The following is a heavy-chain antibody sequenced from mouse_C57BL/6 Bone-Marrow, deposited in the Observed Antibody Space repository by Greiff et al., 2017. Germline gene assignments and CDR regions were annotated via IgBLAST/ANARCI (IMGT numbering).Heavy chain of an antibody. CDR2: INPNNGGT. V-gene: IGHV1-26*01. J-gene: IGHJ4*01. CDR3: ARNSRITTVVAGYFHYYAMDY. D-gene: IGHD1-1*01. Sequence: VQLQQSGPELVKPGASVKISCKASGYTFTDYYMNWVKQSHGKSLEWIGDINPNNGGTSYNQKFKGKATLTVDKSSSTAYMELRSLTSEDSAVYYCARNSRITTVVAGYFHYYAMDYWGQGTSVTVSS. CDR1: GYTFTDYY.